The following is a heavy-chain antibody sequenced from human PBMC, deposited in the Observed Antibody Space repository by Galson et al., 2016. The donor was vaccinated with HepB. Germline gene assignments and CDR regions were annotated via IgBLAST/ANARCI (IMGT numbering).Heavy chain of an antibody. CDR3: ARDRWPWGEVRGSGYRYFDP. D-gene: IGHD7-27*01. V-gene: IGHV1-69*13. CDR1: GGTFKSYG. Sequence: SVKVSCKASGGTFKSYGISWVRQAPGQGLEWMGGLFTMFRTADYAQKFQGRVTITADESTSTAYMELSSLRSEETAVYYCARDRWPWGEVRGSGYRYFDPWGQGTLVTVSS. J-gene: IGHJ5*02. CDR2: LFTMFRTA.